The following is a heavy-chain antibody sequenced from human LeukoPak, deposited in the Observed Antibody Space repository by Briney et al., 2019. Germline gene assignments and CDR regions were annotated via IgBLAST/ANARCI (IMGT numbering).Heavy chain of an antibody. CDR1: GYTLTELF. Sequence: ASVKVSCKVSGYTLTELFMHWVRQAPGQGLEWMGLINPSGTTTYAQNFQGRVTMTRDTSTSTVYMELSSLRSDDTAVYYCAKCSETGTTRWFDPWGQGTLVTVSS. CDR3: AKCSETGTTRWFDP. J-gene: IGHJ5*02. V-gene: IGHV1-46*01. D-gene: IGHD1-7*01. CDR2: INPSGTT.